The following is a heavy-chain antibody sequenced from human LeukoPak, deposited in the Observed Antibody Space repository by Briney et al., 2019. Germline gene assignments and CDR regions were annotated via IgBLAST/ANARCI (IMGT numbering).Heavy chain of an antibody. J-gene: IGHJ4*02. V-gene: IGHV4-59*01. D-gene: IGHD1-1*01. Sequence: PSETLSLTCTVSGGSISTYYWSWIRQPPGKGLEWIGYIYHSGSTNYNPSLKSRVTISVDTSKKQFSLKLSSVTAADTAVYYCARAGTTILQVDNWGQGTLVTVSS. CDR2: IYHSGST. CDR3: ARAGTTILQVDN. CDR1: GGSISTYY.